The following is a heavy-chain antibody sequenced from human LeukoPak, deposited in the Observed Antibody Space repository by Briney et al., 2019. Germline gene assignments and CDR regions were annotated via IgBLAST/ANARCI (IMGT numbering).Heavy chain of an antibody. CDR2: GVYPEST. D-gene: IGHD7-27*01. J-gene: IGHJ4*02. CDR1: GASVISGPHY. V-gene: IGHV4-61*01. Sequence: PSETLSLTCSVSGASVISGPHYWSWIRQPPGKGLDWIGYGVYPESTNYNPSLKSRVTISVDTSKSQFSLQLRSVTAADTAIYYCARDNWGSLDYWGQGILVTVSS. CDR3: ARDNWGSLDY.